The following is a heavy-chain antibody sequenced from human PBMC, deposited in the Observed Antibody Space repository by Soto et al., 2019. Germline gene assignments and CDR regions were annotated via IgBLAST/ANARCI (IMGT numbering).Heavy chain of an antibody. Sequence: SETLSLTCAVSGGSISSDGYSWSWIRQPPGKGLEWIGYIYHSGSTYYNPSLKSRVTISVDRPKNQFSLKLSSVTAADTAVYYCARVSRYYDSSGYSYYFDYWGQGTLVTVSS. D-gene: IGHD3-22*01. J-gene: IGHJ4*02. CDR1: GGSISSDGYS. V-gene: IGHV4-30-2*01. CDR3: ARVSRYYDSSGYSYYFDY. CDR2: IYHSGST.